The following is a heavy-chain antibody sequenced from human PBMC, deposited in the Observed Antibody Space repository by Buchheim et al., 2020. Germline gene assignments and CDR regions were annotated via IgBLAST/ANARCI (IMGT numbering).Heavy chain of an antibody. D-gene: IGHD2-2*01. J-gene: IGHJ6*02. Sequence: QVQLVQSGAEVKKPGSSVKVSCKASGGTFSSYAISWVRQAPGQELEWMGGIIPIFGTANYAQKFQGRVTITADESTSTAYMELSSLRSEDTAVYYCAREDIVLVPAAMAYYYYGMDVWGQGTT. CDR2: IIPIFGTA. CDR1: GGTFSSYA. V-gene: IGHV1-69*12. CDR3: AREDIVLVPAAMAYYYYGMDV.